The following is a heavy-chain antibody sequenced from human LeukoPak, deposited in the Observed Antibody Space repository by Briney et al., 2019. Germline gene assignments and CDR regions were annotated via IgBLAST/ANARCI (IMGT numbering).Heavy chain of an antibody. CDR2: INPNSGGT. CDR3: ARDLSRGHSRLLRY. Sequence: ASVKVSCKASGYTFTSYGISWVRQAPGQGLEWMGWINPNSGGTNYAQKFQGRVTMTRDTSISTAYMELSRLRSDDTAVYYCARDLSRGHSRLLRYWGQGTLVTVSS. J-gene: IGHJ4*02. D-gene: IGHD6-19*01. CDR1: GYTFTSYG. V-gene: IGHV1-2*02.